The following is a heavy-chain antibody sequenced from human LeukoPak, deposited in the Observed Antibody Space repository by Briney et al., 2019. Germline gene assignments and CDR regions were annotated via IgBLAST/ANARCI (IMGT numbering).Heavy chain of an antibody. D-gene: IGHD3-22*01. V-gene: IGHV4-61*02. J-gene: IGHJ4*02. Sequence: SQTLSLTCTVSGGSISSGSYYWSWIRQPAGKGLEWIGRIYTSGSTNYNPSLKSRVTISVDTSKNQFSLKLSSVTAADTAVYYCARHYYDSSGSPFDYWGQGTLVTVSS. CDR2: IYTSGST. CDR1: GGSISSGSYY. CDR3: ARHYYDSSGSPFDY.